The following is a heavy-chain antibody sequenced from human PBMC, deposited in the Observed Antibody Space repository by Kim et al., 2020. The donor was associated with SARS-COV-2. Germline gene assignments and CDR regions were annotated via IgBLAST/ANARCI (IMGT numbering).Heavy chain of an antibody. CDR1: GYSISSGYY. CDR3: AGGDLRGSYYFDY. Sequence: SETLSLTCTVSGYSISSGYYWGWIRQPPGKGLEWIGSIYHSGSTYYNPSLKSRVTISVDTSKNQFSLKLSSVTAADTAVYYCAGGDLRGSYYFDYWGQGTLVTVSS. J-gene: IGHJ4*02. V-gene: IGHV4-38-2*02. CDR2: IYHSGST. D-gene: IGHD3-10*01.